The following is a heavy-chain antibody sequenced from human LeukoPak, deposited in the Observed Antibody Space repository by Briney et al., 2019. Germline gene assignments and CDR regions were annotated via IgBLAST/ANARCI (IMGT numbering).Heavy chain of an antibody. CDR1: GGSISSYY. J-gene: IGHJ4*02. CDR3: ARGLSTVTTIDY. Sequence: SETLSLTCTVSGGSISSYYWSWIRQPPGKGLEWIGYIYYSGSTNYNPSLKSRVTISVDTSKNQFSLKLSSVTAADTALYYCARGLSTVTTIDYWGQGTLVTVSS. CDR2: IYYSGST. V-gene: IGHV4-59*01. D-gene: IGHD4-17*01.